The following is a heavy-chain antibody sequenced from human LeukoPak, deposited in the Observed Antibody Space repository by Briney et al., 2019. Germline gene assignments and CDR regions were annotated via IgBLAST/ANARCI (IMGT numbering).Heavy chain of an antibody. V-gene: IGHV3-30-3*01. J-gene: IGHJ4*02. D-gene: IGHD3-9*01. Sequence: GGSLRLSCAASGFTFSSYAMHWVRQAPGKGLEWVAVISYDRSNKYYADSVKGRFTISRDNSKNTLYLQMNSLRAEDTAVYYCARGAAWGRYFDWLPDYWGQGTLVTVSS. CDR3: ARGAAWGRYFDWLPDY. CDR1: GFTFSSYA. CDR2: ISYDRSNK.